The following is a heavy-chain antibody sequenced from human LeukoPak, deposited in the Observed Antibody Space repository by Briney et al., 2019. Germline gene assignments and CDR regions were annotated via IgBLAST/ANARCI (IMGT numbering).Heavy chain of an antibody. J-gene: IGHJ5*02. CDR2: ISYDRIT. V-gene: IGHV4-59*01. Sequence: SETLSLTCAVYGGSFSGYYWSWIRQPPGKDLEWIGSISYDRITNYSPSLKSRVTISLDTSKNQVSLKLSSVTPADTAVYYCARDTTLYGDYGWFDPWGQGTLVTVSS. D-gene: IGHD4-17*01. CDR1: GGSFSGYY. CDR3: ARDTTLYGDYGWFDP.